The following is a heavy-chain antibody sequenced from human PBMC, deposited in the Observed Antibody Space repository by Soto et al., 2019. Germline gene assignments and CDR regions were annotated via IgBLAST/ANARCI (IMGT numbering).Heavy chain of an antibody. Sequence: SETLSLTCTVSGGSISSYYWSWIRQPPGKGLEWIGYIYYSGSTNYNPSLKSRVTISVDTSKNQFSLKLSSVTAADTAVYYCAAVRSNFDYWGQGTLVTVSS. CDR2: IYYSGST. D-gene: IGHD3-22*01. CDR3: AAVRSNFDY. J-gene: IGHJ4*02. CDR1: GGSISSYY. V-gene: IGHV4-59*01.